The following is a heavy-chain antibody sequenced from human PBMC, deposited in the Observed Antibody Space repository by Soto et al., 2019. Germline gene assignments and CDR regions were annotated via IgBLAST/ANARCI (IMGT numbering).Heavy chain of an antibody. CDR2: IIPIFGTA. D-gene: IGHD5-12*01. CDR3: ARGTYSGYDSYYYYGMDV. Sequence: FSSYAISWVRQAPGQGLEWMGGIIPIFGTANYAQKFQGGVTITADESTSTAYMELSSLRSEDTAVYYCARGTYSGYDSYYYYGMDVWGQGTTVTVSS. CDR1: FSSYA. J-gene: IGHJ6*02. V-gene: IGHV1-69*01.